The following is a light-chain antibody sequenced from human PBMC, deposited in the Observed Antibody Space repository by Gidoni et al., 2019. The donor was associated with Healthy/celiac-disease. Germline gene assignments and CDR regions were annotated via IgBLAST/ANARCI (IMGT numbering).Light chain of an antibody. J-gene: IGLJ3*02. CDR3: AAWDDSLNGWV. Sequence: QSVLTPPPSASGTPGPRFTISCSGSSSNIGSNTVNWYQQLPGTAPKLLIYSNNQRPSGVPDRFSGSKSGTSASLAISGLQSEDEADYYCAAWDDSLNGWVFGGGTKLTVL. V-gene: IGLV1-44*01. CDR2: SNN. CDR1: SSNIGSNT.